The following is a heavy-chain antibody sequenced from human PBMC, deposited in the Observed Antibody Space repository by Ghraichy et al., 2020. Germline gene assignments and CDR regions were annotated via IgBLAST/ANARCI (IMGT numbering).Heavy chain of an antibody. CDR2: INPRSGGT. Sequence: ASVKVSCKASGYIFTGYYIHWVRQAPGQGLEWMGWINPRSGGTNYAQKFQGRVTMTRDTSISTAYMELRRLRSDDTAVYYCARDRVRPTYYFDSSASDSWGQGTLVTVSS. D-gene: IGHD3-22*01. V-gene: IGHV1-2*02. CDR3: ARDRVRPTYYFDSSASDS. J-gene: IGHJ4*02. CDR1: GYIFTGYY.